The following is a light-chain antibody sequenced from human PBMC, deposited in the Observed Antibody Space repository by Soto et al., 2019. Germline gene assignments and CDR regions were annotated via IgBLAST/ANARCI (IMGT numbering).Light chain of an antibody. Sequence: DIQMTQSPSTLSASVGDRVTITCRASQSISSWLAWYQQKRGKAPKLLISDVSSLERGVPSRFSGSGSGTEFTLTISSMQPDDFATFYCQQYNGYSRTFGQGTKVDIK. J-gene: IGKJ1*01. CDR2: DVS. CDR3: QQYNGYSRT. V-gene: IGKV1-5*01. CDR1: QSISSW.